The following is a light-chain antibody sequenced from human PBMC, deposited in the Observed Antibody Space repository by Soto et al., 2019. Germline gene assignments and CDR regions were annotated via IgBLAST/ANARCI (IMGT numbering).Light chain of an antibody. V-gene: IGKV3-20*01. Sequence: EIVLTQSPGTLSLSPGERATLSCRASQSVSNNYLAWYQQKPGQAPRLLIYGASNRATGIPDRFSGSGSGTDFTLTISGLEPEDFAVYYCQQYNKWPQTFGQGTRLEIK. CDR1: QSVSNNY. J-gene: IGKJ5*01. CDR2: GAS. CDR3: QQYNKWPQT.